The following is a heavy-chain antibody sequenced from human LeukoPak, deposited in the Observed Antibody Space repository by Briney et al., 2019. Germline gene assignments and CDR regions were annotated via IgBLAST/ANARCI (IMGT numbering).Heavy chain of an antibody. J-gene: IGHJ4*02. CDR1: EFTFSSYG. V-gene: IGHV3-23*01. Sequence: GGCLRLSCAASEFTFSSYGMSWVRQAPGKGLEWVSSISGSGGSTQYADSVQGRFAISRDNSKNTLYLQMNSLRVEDTAVYYCARDLGGSFRGYFDYWGQGTLVTVSS. CDR2: ISGSGGST. CDR3: ARDLGGSFRGYFDY. D-gene: IGHD1-26*01.